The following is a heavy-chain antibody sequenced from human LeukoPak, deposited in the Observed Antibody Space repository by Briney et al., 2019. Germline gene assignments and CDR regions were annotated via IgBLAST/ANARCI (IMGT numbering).Heavy chain of an antibody. D-gene: IGHD3-22*01. CDR1: GGSISSGGYY. V-gene: IGHV4-31*03. CDR2: IYYSGST. CDR3: ASSGSRWLIDKTYSPY. Sequence: PSETLSLTCTVSGGSISSGGYYWSWIRQHPGKGLEWIGYIYYSGSTYYNPSLKSRVTISVDTSKNQFSLKLSSVTAADTAVYYCASSGSRWLIDKTYSPYWGQGTLATVSS. J-gene: IGHJ4*02.